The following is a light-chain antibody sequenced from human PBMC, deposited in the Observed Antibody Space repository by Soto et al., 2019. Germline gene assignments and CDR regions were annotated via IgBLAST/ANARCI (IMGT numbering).Light chain of an antibody. V-gene: IGKV3-15*01. CDR1: QSIGSN. CDR2: GAS. J-gene: IGKJ1*01. CDR3: QHYDASQWT. Sequence: EIVMTQSPATLSVSPGERATLSCRASQSIGSNLAWYQQKPGQAPRLLIYGASTRATGIPDRFSGSGSGTDFTLTISRLEPEDFAVYYCQHYDASQWTFGQGTKVDIK.